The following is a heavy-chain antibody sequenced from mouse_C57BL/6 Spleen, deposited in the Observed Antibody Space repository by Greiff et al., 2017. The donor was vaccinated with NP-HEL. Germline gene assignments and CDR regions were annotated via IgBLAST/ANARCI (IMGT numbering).Heavy chain of an antibody. J-gene: IGHJ3*01. V-gene: IGHV1-15*01. Sequence: VKLQESGPELVKPGASVTLSCKASGYTFTDYEMHWVKQTPVHGLEWIGAIDPETGGTAYNQKFKGKAILTADKSSSTAYMELRSLTSEDSAVYYCTRWGYSNYLFAYWGQGTLVTVSA. CDR1: GYTFTDYE. CDR2: IDPETGGT. D-gene: IGHD2-5*01. CDR3: TRWGYSNYLFAY.